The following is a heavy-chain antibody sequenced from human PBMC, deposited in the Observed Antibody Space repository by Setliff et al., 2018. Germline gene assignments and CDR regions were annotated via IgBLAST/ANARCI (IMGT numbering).Heavy chain of an antibody. D-gene: IGHD3-10*01. Sequence: ASETLSLTCSVSGGSISSGSYYWGWIRQSPGKGLEWIGSMYYSGSTYYNPSLKGRVTLSVDTTKNQFSLKLTSMTAADTAVYFCARHLLVQGTYHFGYWGQGSPVTVSS. CDR2: MYYSGST. J-gene: IGHJ4*02. CDR1: GGSISSGSYY. CDR3: ARHLLVQGTYHFGY. V-gene: IGHV4-39*01.